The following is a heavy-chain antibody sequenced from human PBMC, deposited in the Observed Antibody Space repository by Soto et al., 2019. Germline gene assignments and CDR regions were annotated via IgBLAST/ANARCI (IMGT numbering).Heavy chain of an antibody. J-gene: IGHJ5*02. CDR1: GFTLSNYG. CDR2: IWYDGTAT. CDR3: ARNVGSSDSSRWFDT. Sequence: QVQLVESGGGVVQPGRSLTLSCVASGFTLSNYGMHWVRQAPGKGLEWVAVIWYDGTATYSADSVKGRFSISRDNAKNELFLQLSSLRAADTPVYYFARNVGSSDSSRWFDTWGQGTLVTVSS. D-gene: IGHD3-10*02. V-gene: IGHV3-33*01.